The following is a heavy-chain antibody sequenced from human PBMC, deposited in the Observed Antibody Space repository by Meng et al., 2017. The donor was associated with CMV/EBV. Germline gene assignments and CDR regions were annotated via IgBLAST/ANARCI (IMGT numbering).Heavy chain of an antibody. D-gene: IGHD4-11*01. CDR2: ISAYNGNT. CDR3: ARVTVTTLYYYYGMDV. CDR1: GYTFTSYG. V-gene: IGHV1-18*01. Sequence: GQLGQSGAEVTKPGASVKVSCKASGYTFTSYGISWVRQAPGQGLEWMGWISAYNGNTNYAQKLQGRVTMTTDTSTSTAYMELRSLRSDDTAVYYCARVTVTTLYYYYGMDVWGQGTTVTVSS. J-gene: IGHJ6*02.